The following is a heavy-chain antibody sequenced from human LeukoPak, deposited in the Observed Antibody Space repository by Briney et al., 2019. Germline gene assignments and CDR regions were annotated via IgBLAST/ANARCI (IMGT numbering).Heavy chain of an antibody. CDR2: INHSGST. V-gene: IGHV4-34*01. CDR3: ASLRPFDY. CDR1: GGSFSGYY. Sequence: SETLSLTCAVYGGSFSGYYWSWIRQPPGKGLEWIGEINHSGSTNYNPSLKSRVTISVDTSKNQFSLKLSSVTAADTAVYYCASLRPFDYWGQGTQVTVSS. J-gene: IGHJ4*02.